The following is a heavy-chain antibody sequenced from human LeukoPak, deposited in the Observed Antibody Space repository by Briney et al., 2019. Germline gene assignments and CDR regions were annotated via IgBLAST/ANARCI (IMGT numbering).Heavy chain of an antibody. CDR3: ARDLFGVVTPKQLDY. CDR1: GFTFSDYY. Sequence: GGSLRLSCAASGFTFSDYYMSWIRQAPGKGLEWVSYISSSGSTIYYADSVKGRFTISRDNAKNSLYLQMNSLRAEDTAVYYCARDLFGVVTPKQLDYWGQGTLVTVSS. J-gene: IGHJ4*02. D-gene: IGHD3-3*01. CDR2: ISSSGSTI. V-gene: IGHV3-11*04.